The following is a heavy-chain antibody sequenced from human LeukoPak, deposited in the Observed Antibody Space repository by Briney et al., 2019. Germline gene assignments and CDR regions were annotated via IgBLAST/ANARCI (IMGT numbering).Heavy chain of an antibody. Sequence: PGGSLRLSCTVSGFIFSDFSMSWVRQAPGKGLEWVAKMSEDGNEVFYVDSVKGRFTISRDNAKNTLYLQMNSLRAEDTAVYYCAKGATHSSSSGYYFDYWGQGTLVTVSS. D-gene: IGHD3-22*01. V-gene: IGHV3-7*03. CDR3: AKGATHSSSSGYYFDY. CDR1: GFIFSDFS. CDR2: MSEDGNEV. J-gene: IGHJ4*02.